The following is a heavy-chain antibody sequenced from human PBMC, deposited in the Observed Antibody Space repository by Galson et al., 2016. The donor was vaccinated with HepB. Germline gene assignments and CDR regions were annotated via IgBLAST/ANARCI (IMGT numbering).Heavy chain of an antibody. D-gene: IGHD1-26*01. V-gene: IGHV3-23*01. CDR1: GFTFSTYA. J-gene: IGHJ6*02. CDR2: ISDNGGST. CDR3: ATGGGRRSKYYGMDV. Sequence: SLRLSCAASGFTFSTYAMNWVRQAPGKGLEWVSGISDNGGSTYYADSVKGRFTISRDNAKNTLYLQMNSLSAEDTAVYYCATGGGRRSKYYGMDVWGHGTMVTVSS.